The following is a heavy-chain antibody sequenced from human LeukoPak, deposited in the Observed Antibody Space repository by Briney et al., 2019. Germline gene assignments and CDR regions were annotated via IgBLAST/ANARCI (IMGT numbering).Heavy chain of an antibody. Sequence: PGGSLRLSCAASGFTFSDYYMSWIRQAPGKGLEWVSYISSSGSTIYYADSVKGRFTISRDNAKNSLYLQMNSLRAEDTAVYYCASPPRQQQLVRGVDYWGQGTLVTVSS. D-gene: IGHD6-13*01. J-gene: IGHJ4*02. CDR2: ISSSGSTI. CDR1: GFTFSDYY. CDR3: ASPPRQQQLVRGVDY. V-gene: IGHV3-11*01.